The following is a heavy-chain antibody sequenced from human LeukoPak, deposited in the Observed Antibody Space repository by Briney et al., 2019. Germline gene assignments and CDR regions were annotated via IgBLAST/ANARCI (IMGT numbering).Heavy chain of an antibody. J-gene: IGHJ6*04. CDR1: GSRFTSYW. CDR3: ARPRSHGSSTGMDV. CDR2: IYHRGCDT. Sequence: GEPLNISLQGSGSRFTSYWIGWVRQLPGKGLEWMGIIYHRGCDTRYSASFQGRVTISADKSISTAYLQWSSLKAADTAMYYCARPRSHGSSTGMDVWGKGTTVTVSS. V-gene: IGHV5-51*01. D-gene: IGHD2-2*01.